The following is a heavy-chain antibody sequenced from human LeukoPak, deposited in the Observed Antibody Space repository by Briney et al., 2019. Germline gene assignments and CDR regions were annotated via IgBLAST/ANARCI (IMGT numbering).Heavy chain of an antibody. Sequence: GGSLRLSCAASGFTFSDYYMSWIRQAPGKGLEWVSYISSSSSYTNYADSVKGRFTISRDNAKNSLYLQMNSLRAEDTAVYYCARVATNDFWSGYHSYFDYWGQGTLVTVSS. CDR3: ARVATNDFWSGYHSYFDY. CDR1: GFTFSDYY. V-gene: IGHV3-11*06. J-gene: IGHJ4*02. D-gene: IGHD3-3*01. CDR2: ISSSSSYT.